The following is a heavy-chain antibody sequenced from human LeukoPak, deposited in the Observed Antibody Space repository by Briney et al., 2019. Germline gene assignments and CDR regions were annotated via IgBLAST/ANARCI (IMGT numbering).Heavy chain of an antibody. CDR1: GFTFSSYA. V-gene: IGHV3-30-3*01. CDR3: ARGHYYDSSGDYYSMDV. Sequence: GGSLRLSCAASGFTFSSYAMHWVRQAPGKGLEWVAVISYDGSNKYYADSVKGRFTISRDNSKNTLYLRMNSLRAEDTAVYYCARGHYYDSSGDYYSMDVWGQGTTVTVSS. CDR2: ISYDGSNK. D-gene: IGHD3-22*01. J-gene: IGHJ6*02.